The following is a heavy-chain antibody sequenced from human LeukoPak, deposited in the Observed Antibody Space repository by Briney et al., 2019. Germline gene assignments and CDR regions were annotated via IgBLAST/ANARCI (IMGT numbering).Heavy chain of an antibody. Sequence: PSETLSLTCTVSGGSISSYYWSWIRQPPGKGLEWIGYIYYSGSTNYNPSLKSRVTISVDTSKNQFSLKLSSVTAADTAVYYCARGATYYDILTGYTLDAFDIWGQGTMVTVSS. CDR2: IYYSGST. V-gene: IGHV4-59*01. J-gene: IGHJ3*02. CDR1: GGSISSYY. CDR3: ARGATYYDILTGYTLDAFDI. D-gene: IGHD3-9*01.